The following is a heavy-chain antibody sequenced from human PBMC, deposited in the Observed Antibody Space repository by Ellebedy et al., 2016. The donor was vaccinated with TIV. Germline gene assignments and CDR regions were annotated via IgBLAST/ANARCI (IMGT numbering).Heavy chain of an antibody. CDR3: ARDSSSYNWFDP. Sequence: AASVKVSCKASGYTFTGYYMHWVRQAPGQGLEWMGWINPNSGATNYVQKFQGRVTMTRDTSITTAYMELRRLTSDETAVYYCARDSSSYNWFDPWGQGTLVTVSS. CDR1: GYTFTGYY. V-gene: IGHV1-2*02. CDR2: INPNSGAT. D-gene: IGHD2-2*01. J-gene: IGHJ5*02.